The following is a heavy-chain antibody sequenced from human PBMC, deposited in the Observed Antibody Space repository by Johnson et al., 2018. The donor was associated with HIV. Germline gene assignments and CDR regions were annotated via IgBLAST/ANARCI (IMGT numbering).Heavy chain of an antibody. V-gene: IGHV3-66*01. D-gene: IGHD2-8*01. Sequence: VQLVESGGGLIQPGGSLRLSCAASGFTFDDYTMHWVRQAPGKGLEWVAVIYSDGSTYYADSVQGRFTLSRDNSQNTLYLQMNSLRAEDTAVYFCARDAPNFFDIWGQGTMVTVSS. J-gene: IGHJ3*02. CDR2: IYSDGST. CDR3: ARDAPNFFDI. CDR1: GFTFDDYT.